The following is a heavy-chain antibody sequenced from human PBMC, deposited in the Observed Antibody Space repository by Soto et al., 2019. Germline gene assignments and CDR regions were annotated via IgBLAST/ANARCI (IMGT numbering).Heavy chain of an antibody. V-gene: IGHV3-48*03. D-gene: IGHD5-18*01. CDR2: ISSSGSTI. Sequence: GALRLSCAASGFTFSSYEMNWVRQAPGKGLEWVSYISSSGSTIYYADSVKGRFTISRDNAKNSLYLQMNSLRAEDTAVYYCARDRIQLRSYRMDVWGQGTTVTVSS. CDR1: GFTFSSYE. CDR3: ARDRIQLRSYRMDV. J-gene: IGHJ6*02.